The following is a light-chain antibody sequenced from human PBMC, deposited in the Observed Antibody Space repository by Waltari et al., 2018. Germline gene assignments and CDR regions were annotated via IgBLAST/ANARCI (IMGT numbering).Light chain of an antibody. CDR2: DVS. V-gene: IGLV2-11*01. Sequence: HSALTQPRSVSGSAGQSVTISSTGTNCAVGCYHFVSWYQQHPGKAPKLVIYDVSKRPSGVPDRFSGSKSGNTASLTISGLQAEDEADYYCCSYAYTYWVFGGGTKLTVL. J-gene: IGLJ3*02. CDR3: CSYAYTYWV. CDR1: NCAVGCYHF.